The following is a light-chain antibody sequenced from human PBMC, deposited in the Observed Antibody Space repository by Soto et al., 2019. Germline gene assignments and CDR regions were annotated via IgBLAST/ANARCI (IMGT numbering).Light chain of an antibody. Sequence: DIQMTQSPSYVSASIGDRVTITCRASQIIGSWLAWYQQKPGRAPTLLIYAASSLRSGVPSRFGGSGSGTDFTLTITSLQAEDSATYYCQQANSFPFTFGPGTKVNIK. V-gene: IGKV1-12*02. CDR2: AAS. CDR3: QQANSFPFT. J-gene: IGKJ3*01. CDR1: QIIGSW.